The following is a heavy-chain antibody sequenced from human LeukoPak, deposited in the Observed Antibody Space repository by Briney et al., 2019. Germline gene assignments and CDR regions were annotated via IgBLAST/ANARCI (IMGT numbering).Heavy chain of an antibody. V-gene: IGHV4-59*08. CDR2: IYFSGTT. Sequence: PSETLSLTCTVSGDSINAYYWGWIRQPPGKGLEWIGYIYFSGTTKYNPSLESRVTISVDTSKNQFSLKLRSVSAADTAVYYCARRRAEGGIDGHYNWFDPWGQGILVTVSS. CDR3: ARRRAEGGIDGHYNWFDP. J-gene: IGHJ5*02. D-gene: IGHD5-24*01. CDR1: GDSINAYY.